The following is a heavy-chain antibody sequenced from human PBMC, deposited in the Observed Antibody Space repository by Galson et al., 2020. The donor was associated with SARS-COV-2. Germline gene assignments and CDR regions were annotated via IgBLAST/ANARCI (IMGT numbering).Heavy chain of an antibody. V-gene: IGHV5-51*01. CDR3: ATPVYCSGDGCYDF. J-gene: IGHJ4*02. CDR1: GYSFSSHW. CDR2: IYPGDSDT. D-gene: IGHD2-15*01. Sequence: GESLKISCQGSGYSFSSHWIGWVRQMPGKGLEWMGNIYPGDSDTRYSPPFQGQVTISADKSTSTSYLQWNSLRASDTAMYFCATPVYCSGDGCYDFWGQGTLVTVSS.